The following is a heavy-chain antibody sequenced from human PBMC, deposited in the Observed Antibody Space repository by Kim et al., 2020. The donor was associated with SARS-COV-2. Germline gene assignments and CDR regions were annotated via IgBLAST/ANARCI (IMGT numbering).Heavy chain of an antibody. CDR2: ISYDGSNK. Sequence: GGSLRLSCAASGFTFSSYAMHWVRQAPGKGLEWVAVISYDGSNKYYADSVKGRFTISRDNSKNTLYLQMNSLRAEDTAVYYCARDGALSKSYYYYYYMDVWGEGTTVTVSS. V-gene: IGHV3-30-3*01. D-gene: IGHD2-15*01. J-gene: IGHJ6*03. CDR3: ARDGALSKSYYYYYYMDV. CDR1: GFTFSSYA.